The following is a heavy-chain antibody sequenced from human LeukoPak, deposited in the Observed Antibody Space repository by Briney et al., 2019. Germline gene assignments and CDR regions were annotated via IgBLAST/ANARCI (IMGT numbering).Heavy chain of an antibody. CDR2: ISAYNGNT. CDR3: ARDVPGYYSSTSCYASLGSHY. D-gene: IGHD2-2*01. J-gene: IGHJ4*02. CDR1: GYTLTRYG. Sequence: GASVKVSCKAPGYTLTRYGICSVRQAPGQGLEWMGWISAYNGNTNYAQKLQGRVTMTTDTSTSTAYMELRRLRSDPPAVYYCARDVPGYYSSTSCYASLGSHYWCQGTLVTVSS. V-gene: IGHV1-18*01.